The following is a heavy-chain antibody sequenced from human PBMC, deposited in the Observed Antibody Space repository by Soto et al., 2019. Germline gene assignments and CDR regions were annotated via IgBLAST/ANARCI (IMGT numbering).Heavy chain of an antibody. CDR3: AREGYGAYDLRRGGYDY. D-gene: IGHD5-12*01. Sequence: QVQLVQSGAEVKKPGSSVTVSCKVSGGSFSIYNIAWVRRAPGQGLEWMGQIRPVFGAANCAQKVQGRVTIPPDKSTSTSYVVVTSRGSEDTAVYYCAREGYGAYDLRRGGYDYWGQGSLVTVSS. V-gene: IGHV1-69*06. J-gene: IGHJ4*02. CDR2: IRPVFGAA. CDR1: GGSFSIYN.